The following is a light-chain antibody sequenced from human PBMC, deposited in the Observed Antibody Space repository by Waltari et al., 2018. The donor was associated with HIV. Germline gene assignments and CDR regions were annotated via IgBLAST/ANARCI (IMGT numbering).Light chain of an antibody. Sequence: VLTQSPDILSLSPGERAVLSCRASQSVSGSQLAWYQQRPGRGPRLLIYGASKRATGIPDRFSGSGSGTDYTLSISGLEPEDFAVYYCQQYGDSPLYIFGQGTNLEI. CDR2: GAS. CDR1: QSVSGSQ. CDR3: QQYGDSPLYI. J-gene: IGKJ2*01. V-gene: IGKV3-20*01.